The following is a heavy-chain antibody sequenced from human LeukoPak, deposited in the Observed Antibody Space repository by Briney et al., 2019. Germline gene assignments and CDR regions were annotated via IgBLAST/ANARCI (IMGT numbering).Heavy chain of an antibody. Sequence: GGSLRLSCAASGFTFSSYGMHWVRQAPGKGLEWVSHITASGTAMFYADSVKGRFTISRDNAKNSLYLQMNSLRDEDTAVYYCASSGSYRFDYWGQGTLVTVSS. CDR1: GFTFSSYG. CDR2: ITASGTAM. V-gene: IGHV3-48*02. J-gene: IGHJ4*02. CDR3: ASSGSYRFDY. D-gene: IGHD1-26*01.